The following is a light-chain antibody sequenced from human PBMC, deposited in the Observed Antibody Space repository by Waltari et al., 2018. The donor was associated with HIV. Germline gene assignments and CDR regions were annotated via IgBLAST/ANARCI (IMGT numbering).Light chain of an antibody. CDR3: SSYTSSSTKV. CDR2: DVS. V-gene: IGLV2-14*03. J-gene: IGLJ2*01. Sequence: QSALTQPASVSGSPGPSITISCTGTSSDIAGYNYVSWYQQHPGKAPKLMIYDVSNRPSGLSNRFSGSKSGNTASLTISGLQAEDEADYYCSSYTSSSTKVFGGGTKLTVL. CDR1: SSDIAGYNY.